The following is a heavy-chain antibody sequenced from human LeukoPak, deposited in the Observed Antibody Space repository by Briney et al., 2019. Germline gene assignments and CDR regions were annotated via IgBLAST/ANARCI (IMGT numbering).Heavy chain of an antibody. CDR1: GFTFSSYE. Sequence: GGSLRLSCAASGFTFSSYEMNWVRQAPGKGLEWLSYISSGGTTIYYAESVKGRFTISRDNAKSSLYLQMNSLRADDTAVYYCARGGAAAGSGGGYYYYGMGVWGQGTTVIVSS. D-gene: IGHD6-13*01. J-gene: IGHJ6*02. CDR2: ISSGGTTI. V-gene: IGHV3-48*03. CDR3: ARGGAAAGSGGGYYYYGMGV.